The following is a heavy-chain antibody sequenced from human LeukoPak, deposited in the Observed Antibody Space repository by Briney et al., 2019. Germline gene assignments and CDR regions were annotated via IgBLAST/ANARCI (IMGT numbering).Heavy chain of an antibody. Sequence: PGGSLRLSCAASGFTFSSYGMHWVRQAPGKGLEWVAVISYDGSNKYYADSVKGRFTISRDNSKNTLYLQMNSLRAEDTAEYYCAKWANYYDSLDDAFDIWGQGTMVTVSS. CDR3: AKWANYYDSLDDAFDI. D-gene: IGHD3-22*01. CDR2: ISYDGSNK. CDR1: GFTFSSYG. J-gene: IGHJ3*02. V-gene: IGHV3-30*18.